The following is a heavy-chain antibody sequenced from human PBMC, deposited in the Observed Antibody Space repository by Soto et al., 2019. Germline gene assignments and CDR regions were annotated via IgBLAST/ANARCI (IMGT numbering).Heavy chain of an antibody. CDR2: ISYDGSNK. Sequence: GGSLRLSCAASGFTFSSYAMHWVRQAPGKGLEWVAVISYDGSNKYYADSVKGRFTISRDNSKNTLYLQMNSLRAEDTAVYYCARDPSLSSSLVSGFDYWGQGTLVTVSS. CDR3: ARDPSLSSSLVSGFDY. V-gene: IGHV3-30-3*01. J-gene: IGHJ4*02. CDR1: GFTFSSYA. D-gene: IGHD6-13*01.